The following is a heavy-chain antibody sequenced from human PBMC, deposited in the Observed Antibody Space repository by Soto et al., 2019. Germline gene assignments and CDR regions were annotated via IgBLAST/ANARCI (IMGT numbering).Heavy chain of an antibody. CDR3: ATERKNWNLSDY. CDR1: GFTFSSYG. J-gene: IGHJ4*02. V-gene: IGHV3-30*03. CDR2: ISYDGSNK. D-gene: IGHD1-1*01. Sequence: QVQLVESGGGVVQPGRSLRLSCAASGFTFSSYGMHWVRQAPGKGLEWVAVISYDGSNKYYADSVKGRFTISRDNSKNTLYLQMNSLRAEDTAVYYCATERKNWNLSDYWGQGTLVTVSS.